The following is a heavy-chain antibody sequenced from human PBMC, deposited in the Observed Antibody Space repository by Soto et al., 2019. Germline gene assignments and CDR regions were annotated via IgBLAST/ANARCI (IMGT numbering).Heavy chain of an antibody. CDR1: GFTFSSYG. Sequence: PGGSLRLSCAASGFTFSSYGMRWVRQAPGKGLEWVAVISYDGSNKYYADSVKGRFTISRDNSKNTLYLQMNSLRAEDTAVYYCAKDEGIVVVVAASRYYYYGMDVWGQGTTVTVSS. D-gene: IGHD2-15*01. CDR3: AKDEGIVVVVAASRYYYYGMDV. J-gene: IGHJ6*02. CDR2: ISYDGSNK. V-gene: IGHV3-30*18.